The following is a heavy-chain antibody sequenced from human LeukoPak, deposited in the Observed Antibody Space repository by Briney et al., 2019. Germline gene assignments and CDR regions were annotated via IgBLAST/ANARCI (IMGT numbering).Heavy chain of an antibody. D-gene: IGHD2-15*01. Sequence: SETLSLTCTVSGGSISSYYWSWIRQPPGKGLEWIGYIYYSGSTNYNPSLKSRVTMSVDTSKNQFSLKLSSVTAADTAVYYCARGGTPTYFDPWGQGTLVTVSS. V-gene: IGHV4-59*12. J-gene: IGHJ5*02. CDR1: GGSISSYY. CDR3: ARGGTPTYFDP. CDR2: IYYSGST.